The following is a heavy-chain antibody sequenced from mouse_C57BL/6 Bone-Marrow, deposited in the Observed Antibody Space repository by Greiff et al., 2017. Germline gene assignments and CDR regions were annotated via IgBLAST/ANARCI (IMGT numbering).Heavy chain of an antibody. Sequence: QVQLQQSGAELARPGASVKLSCKASGYTFTSYGISWVKQRTGQGLEWIGEIYPRSGNTYYNEKFKGKDTLTADKSSSTAYMELRSLTSEDSAVYFCARVYYYGSRAYWGQGTTLTVSS. CDR1: GYTFTSYG. CDR3: ARVYYYGSRAY. D-gene: IGHD1-1*01. CDR2: IYPRSGNT. V-gene: IGHV1-81*01. J-gene: IGHJ2*01.